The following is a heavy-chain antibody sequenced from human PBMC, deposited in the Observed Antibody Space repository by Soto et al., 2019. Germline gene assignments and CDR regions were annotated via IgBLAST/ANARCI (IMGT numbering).Heavy chain of an antibody. J-gene: IGHJ4*02. CDR3: ARGPISATGTKGGN. Sequence: EEHLVETGGGLIQPGGSLNLSCAASGSTVSSSYMSWVRQAPGRGREWVSIIYSGGSTSYADSVKGRFTVSRDSSKNTLYLQMTSLRTEDTAVYYCARGPISATGTKGGNWGQGTLVTVSS. CDR1: GSTVSSSY. V-gene: IGHV3-53*02. CDR2: IYSGGST. D-gene: IGHD6-13*01.